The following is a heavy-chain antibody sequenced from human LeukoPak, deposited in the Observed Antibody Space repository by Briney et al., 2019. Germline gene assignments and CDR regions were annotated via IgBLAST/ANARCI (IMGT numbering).Heavy chain of an antibody. CDR3: AKDLTYYYDSTGYYFDY. CDR2: ISGSGGTT. Sequence: GGSLRLSCAASGFTFSSYAMSWVRQAPGKGLELVSGISGSGGTTYYADSVKGRFTISRDNSKNTLYLQLNSLRAEDTAIYYCAKDLTYYYDSTGYYFDYWGQGTLVTVSS. V-gene: IGHV3-23*01. CDR1: GFTFSSYA. J-gene: IGHJ4*02. D-gene: IGHD3-22*01.